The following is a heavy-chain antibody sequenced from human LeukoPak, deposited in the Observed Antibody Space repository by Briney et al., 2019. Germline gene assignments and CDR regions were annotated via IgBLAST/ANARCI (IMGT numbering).Heavy chain of an antibody. V-gene: IGHV3-21*01. CDR3: AREGLLVNGGFDI. CDR2: ISTSSSHI. CDR1: GFTFRNYF. J-gene: IGHJ3*02. Sequence: GGSLRLSCAASGFTFRNYFMSWVRQAPGKGLEWLSSISTSSSHIYYTDSVKGRFTISRDNAKNSLSLQMNNLTLDDTAVYYCAREGLLVNGGFDIWGQGTMISVPS. D-gene: IGHD3/OR15-3a*01.